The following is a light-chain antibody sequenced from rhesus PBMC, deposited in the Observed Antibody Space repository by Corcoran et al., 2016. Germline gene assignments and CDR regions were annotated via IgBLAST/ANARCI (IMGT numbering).Light chain of an antibody. J-gene: IGKJ4*01. CDR2: RGS. Sequence: DIVMTQTPLSLPVTVGEPAAISCRSSQSLLRSNGFNGLNWSLQRPGQSPLLLISRGSERVSGVPDRCMGSGSGTDFTLKIRRVEAEDVGVYYCMQVLPIPFTFGRGTKVEI. CDR1: QSLLRSNGFNG. V-gene: IGKV2-60*01. CDR3: MQVLPIPFT.